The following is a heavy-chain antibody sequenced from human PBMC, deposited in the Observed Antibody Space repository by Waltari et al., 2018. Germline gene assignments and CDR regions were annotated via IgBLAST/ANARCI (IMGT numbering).Heavy chain of an antibody. CDR1: GGTFSSYT. Sequence: QVQLVQSGAEVKKPGSSVKVSCKASGGTFSSYTIRRGRQAPGQGLEWMGRIIPILGIANYAQKFQGRVTITADKSTSTAYMELSSLRSEDTAVYYCARPQWLGELTNWGQGTLVTVSS. CDR3: ARPQWLGELTN. CDR2: IIPILGIA. V-gene: IGHV1-69*02. J-gene: IGHJ4*02. D-gene: IGHD6-19*01.